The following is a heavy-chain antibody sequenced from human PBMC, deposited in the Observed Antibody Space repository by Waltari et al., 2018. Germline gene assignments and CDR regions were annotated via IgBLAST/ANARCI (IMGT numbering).Heavy chain of an antibody. Sequence: QVQLVQSGAEVKKPGSSVKVSCKASGGTFNTYGINGVRQAPGQGLEWMGGSISIFGEANYAHKFRGRVTITADEPTSTAYMELTSLTSEDTAVYYCARGVEYSTASWLDFWGSGTLVTVSS. CDR1: GGTFNTYG. CDR3: ARGVEYSTASWLDF. CDR2: SISIFGEA. J-gene: IGHJ4*01. D-gene: IGHD6-6*01. V-gene: IGHV1-69*01.